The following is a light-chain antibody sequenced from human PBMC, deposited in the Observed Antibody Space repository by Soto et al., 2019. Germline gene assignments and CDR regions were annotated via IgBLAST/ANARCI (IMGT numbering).Light chain of an antibody. V-gene: IGKV3-20*01. CDR3: QQYGSSWT. CDR1: QSVSSSD. J-gene: IGKJ1*01. CDR2: AAS. Sequence: EIVLTQSPGTLSLSPGERATLSCRASQSVSSSDLAWLQQKPGQFPRLLIYAASKRAAGVPDRFSGSGSGTDFTLTISRLEPEDFAVYYCQQYGSSWTFGQGTKVEIK.